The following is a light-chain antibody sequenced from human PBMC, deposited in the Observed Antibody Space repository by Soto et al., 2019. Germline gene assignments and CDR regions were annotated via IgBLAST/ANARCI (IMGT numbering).Light chain of an antibody. CDR3: QQYYSYPPT. J-gene: IGKJ1*01. V-gene: IGKV1-8*01. CDR2: AAS. Sequence: AIRMTQSPSSLSASTGDRVTITCRASQGISSYLAWYQQKPGKAPKLLIYAASTLQSGVPSRFSGSGSGTDFTLTLSCLQSEDFATYYCQQYYSYPPTFGQGTKVEIK. CDR1: QGISSY.